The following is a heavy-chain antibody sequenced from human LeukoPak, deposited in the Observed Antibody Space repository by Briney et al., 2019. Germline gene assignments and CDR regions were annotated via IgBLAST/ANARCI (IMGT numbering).Heavy chain of an antibody. CDR2: ISAYNGNT. CDR3: ARGGYYYDSSGYYYPPGAFDI. J-gene: IGHJ3*02. Sequence: ASVKVSCKSSGYTFTSYGISWVRQAPGQGLEWMGWISAYNGNTNYAQKLQGRVTMTTDTSTSTAYMELRSLRSDDTAVYYCARGGYYYDSSGYYYPPGAFDIWGQGTMVTVSS. D-gene: IGHD3-22*01. CDR1: GYTFTSYG. V-gene: IGHV1-18*01.